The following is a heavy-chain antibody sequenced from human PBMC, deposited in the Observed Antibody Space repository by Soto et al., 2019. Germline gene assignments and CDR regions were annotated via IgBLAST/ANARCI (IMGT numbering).Heavy chain of an antibody. CDR2: IYYSGST. V-gene: IGHV4-31*03. CDR1: GGPISSGGYY. CDR3: ASVNDEYSSSWYLDY. Sequence: QGQLQESGPGLVKPSQTLSLTCTVSGGPISSGGYYWSRIRQHPGKGLEWIGYIYYSGSTYYNPSLKSRVTISVDTSKNQFSLKLSSVTAADTAVYYCASVNDEYSSSWYLDYWGQGTLVTVSS. D-gene: IGHD6-13*01. J-gene: IGHJ4*02.